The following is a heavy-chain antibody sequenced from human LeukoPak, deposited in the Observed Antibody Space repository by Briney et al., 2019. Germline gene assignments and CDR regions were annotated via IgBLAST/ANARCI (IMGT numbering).Heavy chain of an antibody. CDR1: GGTFSSYA. Sequence: ASVKVSCKASGGTFSSYAISWVRQAPGQGLEWMGGIIPIFGTANYAQKFQGRVTITADESTSTAYMELSSVTAADTAVYYCAKTTVTDYYYGMDVWGQGTTVAVSS. D-gene: IGHD4-11*01. CDR3: AKTTVTDYYYGMDV. J-gene: IGHJ6*02. CDR2: IIPIFGTA. V-gene: IGHV1-69*13.